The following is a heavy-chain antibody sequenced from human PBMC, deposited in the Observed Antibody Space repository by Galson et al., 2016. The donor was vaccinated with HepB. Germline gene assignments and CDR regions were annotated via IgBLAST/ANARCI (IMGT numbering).Heavy chain of an antibody. CDR3: APSPLDY. V-gene: IGHV3-33*08. Sequence: SLRLSCAASGFIFSSFGMHWVRQAPGKGLEWLTYVSSDANDKYYGDSVTGRFVVSRDNSKNTLYLQMNSLRLEDTAVYYCAPSPLDYWGQGTLVTVSS. J-gene: IGHJ4*02. CDR2: VSSDANDK. CDR1: GFIFSSFG.